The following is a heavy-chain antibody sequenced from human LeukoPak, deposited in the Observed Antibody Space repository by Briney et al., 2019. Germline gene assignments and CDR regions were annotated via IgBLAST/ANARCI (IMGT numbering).Heavy chain of an antibody. V-gene: IGHV3-23*01. CDR1: GFTFSSYA. J-gene: IGHJ6*02. CDR2: ISGSGGST. Sequence: GGSLRLSCAASGFTFSSYAMSWVRQAPGKGLEWVSAISGSGGSTYYADSVKGRFTISRDNSKNTLYLQMNSLRAEDTAVYYCAKGRYRIFGVVKYYYYYYGMDVRGQGTTVTVSS. CDR3: AKGRYRIFGVVKYYYYYYGMDV. D-gene: IGHD3-3*02.